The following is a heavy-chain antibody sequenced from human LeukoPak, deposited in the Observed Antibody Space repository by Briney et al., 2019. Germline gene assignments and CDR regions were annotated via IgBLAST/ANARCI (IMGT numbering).Heavy chain of an antibody. Sequence: SETLSLTCTVSGGSIGSSSYYWGWIRQPPGKGLEWIGSIYYSGSTYYNPSLKSRVTISVDTSKNQFSLKLSSVTAADTAVYYCAGGEMATTYDAFDIWGQGTMVTVSS. CDR3: AGGEMATTYDAFDI. J-gene: IGHJ3*02. V-gene: IGHV4-39*07. CDR2: IYYSGST. CDR1: GGSIGSSSYY. D-gene: IGHD5-24*01.